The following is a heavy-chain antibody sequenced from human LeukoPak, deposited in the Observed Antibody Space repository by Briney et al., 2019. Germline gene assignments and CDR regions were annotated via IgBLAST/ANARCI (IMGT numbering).Heavy chain of an antibody. V-gene: IGHV1-69*13. D-gene: IGHD3-9*01. CDR2: IIPIFGTA. CDR1: GGTFSSYA. J-gene: IGHJ6*02. Sequence: ASVKVSFKASGGTFSSYAISWVRQAPGQGLEWMGGIIPIFGTANYAQKFQGRVTITADESTSTAYMELSSLRSEDTAVYYCARDLRAYYDILTGYPMDVWGQGTTVTVSS. CDR3: ARDLRAYYDILTGYPMDV.